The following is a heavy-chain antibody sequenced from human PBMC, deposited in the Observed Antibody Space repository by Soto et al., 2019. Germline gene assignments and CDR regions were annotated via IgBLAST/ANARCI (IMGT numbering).Heavy chain of an antibody. V-gene: IGHV4-59*01. CDR2: VYYSGST. J-gene: IGHJ6*02. CDR3: ARGTTMSSPVYYYHGMDV. CDR1: CGSIHSCY. Sequence: SDTLSLTCTISCGSIHSCYWNWNRQPPGKGLKWNGYVYYSGSTNYNPSLKSRFTISVDTSKNQFSLKLTSVTAADTAVYFCARGTTMSSPVYYYHGMDVWGPGTTVT. D-gene: IGHD2-2*01.